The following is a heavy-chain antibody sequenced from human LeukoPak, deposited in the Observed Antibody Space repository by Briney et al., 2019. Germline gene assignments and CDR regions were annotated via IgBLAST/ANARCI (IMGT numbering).Heavy chain of an antibody. J-gene: IGHJ4*02. CDR2: IYYSGST. CDR3: ARADSSGWYILSY. CDR1: GGSISSYY. D-gene: IGHD6-19*01. V-gene: IGHV4-59*01. Sequence: PSETLSLTCTVSGGSISSYYWSWIRQPPGKGLEWIGYIYYSGSTNYNPSLKSRVTISVDTSKNQFSLKLSSVTAADTAVYYCARADSSGWYILSYWGQGTLVTVSS.